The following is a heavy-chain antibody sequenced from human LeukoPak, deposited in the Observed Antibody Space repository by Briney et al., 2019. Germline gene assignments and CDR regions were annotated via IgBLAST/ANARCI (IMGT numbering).Heavy chain of an antibody. D-gene: IGHD1-26*01. Sequence: GGSLRLSCAASGFTFSDLAMHWVRQAPGKGLEWVSAVGIAADTFYPGSVKGRFTISRENAKNSLYLQMNSLRVEDTAVYYCVRQKKSHGNFDYWGQGTLVTVSS. CDR2: VGIAADT. CDR1: GFTFSDLA. V-gene: IGHV3-13*01. CDR3: VRQKKSHGNFDY. J-gene: IGHJ4*02.